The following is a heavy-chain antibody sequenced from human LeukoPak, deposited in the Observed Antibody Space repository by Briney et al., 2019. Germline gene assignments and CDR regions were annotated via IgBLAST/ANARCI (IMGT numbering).Heavy chain of an antibody. Sequence: GGSLRLSCAASVFTVSSNYMNWVRQAPGKGLEWVSIIYSGGSTYYADSVKGRFTISRDNSKNTLYLQMESLRADDTAVYYCARGQYSSGWLDYWGQGTLVTVSS. CDR1: VFTVSSNY. V-gene: IGHV3-53*01. J-gene: IGHJ4*02. D-gene: IGHD6-19*01. CDR2: IYSGGST. CDR3: ARGQYSSGWLDY.